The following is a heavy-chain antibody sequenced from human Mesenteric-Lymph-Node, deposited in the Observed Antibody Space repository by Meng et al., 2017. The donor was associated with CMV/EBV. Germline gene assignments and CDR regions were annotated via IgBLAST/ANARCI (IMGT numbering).Heavy chain of an antibody. CDR2: INSYSDGT. Sequence: SGYTFIDSSMHWVRQAPGQGLEWMGWINSYSDGTNNSQKFEGGVTLSRDTSISTAFMEVNRLTSDDTAMYYCARGAKGYGSGPLDYWGQGTLVTVSS. J-gene: IGHJ4*02. CDR3: ARGAKGYGSGPLDY. CDR1: GYTFIDSS. V-gene: IGHV1-2*02. D-gene: IGHD3-10*01.